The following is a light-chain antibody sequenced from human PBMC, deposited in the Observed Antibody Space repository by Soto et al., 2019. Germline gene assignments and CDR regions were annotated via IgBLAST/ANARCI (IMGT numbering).Light chain of an antibody. J-gene: IGLJ1*01. CDR3: AAWDDSLSGLYV. Sequence: QSVLTQPPSASGTPGQRVTISCSGGTSSIGRNYVYWYQQLPGTAPKLVIYRNNQRPSGVPDRFSGSKSGTSASLAIRGLRSEDEADYYRAAWDDSLSGLYVFGTGTKLTVL. CDR2: RNN. V-gene: IGLV1-47*01. CDR1: TSSIGRNY.